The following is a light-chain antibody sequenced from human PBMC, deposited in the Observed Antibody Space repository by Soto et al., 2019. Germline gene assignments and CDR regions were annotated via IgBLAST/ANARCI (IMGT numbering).Light chain of an antibody. V-gene: IGKV3-15*01. Sequence: EILLTQSPAPLSMSPGERATLSCRASQSVGSNLAWYQQQPGQAPRLLVYGASTRATEIPARFSCSGSGTEFTLTISSLQSEDFAVYYCQQYNDWPLTFGGGTKVEIK. CDR1: QSVGSN. J-gene: IGKJ4*01. CDR2: GAS. CDR3: QQYNDWPLT.